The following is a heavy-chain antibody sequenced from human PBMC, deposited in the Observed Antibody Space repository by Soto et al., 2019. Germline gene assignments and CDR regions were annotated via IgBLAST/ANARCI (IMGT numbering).Heavy chain of an antibody. Sequence: SETLSLTCAVSGGSISSSNWGSSLRQPPGKGLEWIGEIYHSGSTNYNPSLKSRVTISVDKSKNQSSLKLSSVTAADTAVYYCARDQGIVVAAKGWFDPWGQGTLVTVSS. V-gene: IGHV4-4*02. CDR2: IYHSGST. CDR3: ARDQGIVVAAKGWFDP. CDR1: GGSISSSNW. D-gene: IGHD6-19*01. J-gene: IGHJ5*02.